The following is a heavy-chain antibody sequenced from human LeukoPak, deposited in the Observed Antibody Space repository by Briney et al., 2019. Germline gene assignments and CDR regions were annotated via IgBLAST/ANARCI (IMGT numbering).Heavy chain of an antibody. D-gene: IGHD4-11*01. CDR2: ITASGSST. CDR1: GLTFSSYV. CDR3: ARGLQNDY. Sequence: PGGSLRLSCATSGLTFSSYVMTWVRQAPGKGLEWVSAITASGSSTYYADSVKGRFTISRDNSKNTLYLQMDSLTAADSALYYCARGLQNDYWGEGTLITVSS. J-gene: IGHJ4*02. V-gene: IGHV3-23*01.